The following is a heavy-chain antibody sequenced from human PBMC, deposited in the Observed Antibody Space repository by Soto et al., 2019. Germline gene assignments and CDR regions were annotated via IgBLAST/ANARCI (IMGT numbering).Heavy chain of an antibody. V-gene: IGHV3-23*01. D-gene: IGHD4-17*01. CDR2: ISNSGGHT. J-gene: IGHJ4*02. CDR1: GFTFSNYA. CDR3: AKGYHNYGGYSDY. Sequence: GGSLRLSCAASGFTFSNYAMNWVRQAPGKGLEWVSTISNSGGHTYYADSVKGRFTISRDNSKSTLNLQMHSLRAEDTAIYYCAKGYHNYGGYSDYWGQGTLVTVSS.